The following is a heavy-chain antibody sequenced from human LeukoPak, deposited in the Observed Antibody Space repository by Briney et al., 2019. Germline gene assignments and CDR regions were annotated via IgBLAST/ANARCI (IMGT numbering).Heavy chain of an antibody. Sequence: PSETLSLTCSVSGGSISSDYWSWIRQPPGKGLEWIGYMYYTGSTNYNPSLKSRVTISLATSKTQFSLKLSSVTAADTAVYYCARGDYDSSDYFYPIDYWGQGTPVPVSS. CDR3: ARGDYDSSDYFYPIDY. CDR2: MYYTGST. D-gene: IGHD3-22*01. J-gene: IGHJ4*02. CDR1: GGSISSDY. V-gene: IGHV4-59*01.